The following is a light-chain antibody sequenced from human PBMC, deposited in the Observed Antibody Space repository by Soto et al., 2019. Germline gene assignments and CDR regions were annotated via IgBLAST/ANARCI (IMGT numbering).Light chain of an antibody. CDR3: QQYNSYSYT. J-gene: IGKJ2*01. CDR2: GAS. CDR1: QSVNNN. Sequence: EIILTQSPASLSVSPGERATLSCRASQSVNNNLAWYQQKPGQAPRLLIYGASTRATGIPGRFRGSGSGTEFTLTITSLQSEDFAVYYCQQYNSYSYTFGQGTKLEIK. V-gene: IGKV3-15*01.